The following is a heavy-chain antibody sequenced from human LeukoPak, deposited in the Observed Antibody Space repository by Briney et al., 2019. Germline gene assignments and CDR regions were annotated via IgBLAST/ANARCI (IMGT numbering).Heavy chain of an antibody. CDR1: GGSISSGNYY. CDR3: ARTTTVTMTYYYGINV. CDR2: VRTSGST. V-gene: IGHV4-61*02. Sequence: SETLSLTCTVSGGSISSGNYYWSWIRQPAGKGLEWVGRVRTSGSTNYNPSFKSRVTISADTSKNQFSLRLSSVTAADTAVYYCARTTTVTMTYYYGINVWGKGTTVTVSS. J-gene: IGHJ6*04. D-gene: IGHD4-17*01.